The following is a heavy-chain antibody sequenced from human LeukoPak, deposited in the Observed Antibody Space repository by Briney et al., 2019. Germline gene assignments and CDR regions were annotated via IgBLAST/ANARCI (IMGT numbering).Heavy chain of an antibody. J-gene: IGHJ4*02. Sequence: PGGSLRLSCAASGFTFSNYAIIWVRQAPGKGLEWVSAITGSGSSTYYADSVKGRFTISRDNSKNTVYLQMNSLRAEDTAVYRCAKDLWGIAVAGTFDYWGQGTLVTVSS. CDR1: GFTFSNYA. CDR2: ITGSGSST. V-gene: IGHV3-23*01. D-gene: IGHD6-13*01. CDR3: AKDLWGIAVAGTFDY.